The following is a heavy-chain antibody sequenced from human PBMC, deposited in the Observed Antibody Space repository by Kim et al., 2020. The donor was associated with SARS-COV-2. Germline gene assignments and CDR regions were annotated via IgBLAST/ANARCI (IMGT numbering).Heavy chain of an antibody. V-gene: IGHV3-33*01. D-gene: IGHD1-1*01. Sequence: KYNADSVKGRFTISRDNSKNTLYLQMNSLRAEDTAVYYCARGSWNYFDYWGQGTLVTVSS. CDR3: ARGSWNYFDY. J-gene: IGHJ4*02. CDR2: K.